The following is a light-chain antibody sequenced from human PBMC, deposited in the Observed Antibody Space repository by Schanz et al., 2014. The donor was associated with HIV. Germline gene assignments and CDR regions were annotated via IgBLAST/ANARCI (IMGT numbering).Light chain of an antibody. CDR1: QRLSSSY. V-gene: IGKV3-20*01. CDR2: ATS. Sequence: EIVLTQSPGSLSLSPGGRATLSCGASQRLSSSYLAWYQQKRDQPPRLVIYATSTRAAGIPDRFSGTGSGTDFTLTISSLQPEDFATYYCQQSSTTWWTFGQGTKVEIK. J-gene: IGKJ1*01. CDR3: QQSSTTWWT.